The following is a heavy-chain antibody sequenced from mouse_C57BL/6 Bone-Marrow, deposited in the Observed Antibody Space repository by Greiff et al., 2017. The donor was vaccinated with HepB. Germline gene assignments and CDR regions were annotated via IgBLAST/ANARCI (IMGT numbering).Heavy chain of an antibody. V-gene: IGHV1-9*01. J-gene: IGHJ3*01. CDR2: ILPGSGST. CDR1: GYTFTGYW. CDR3: AKPHDGYYPWFAY. Sequence: QVQLQQSGAELMKPGASVKLSCKATGYTFTGYWIEWVKQRPGHGLEWIGEILPGSGSTNYNEKFKGKATFTADTSSNTAYMQLSSLTTEDSATYYCAKPHDGYYPWFAYWGQGTLVTVSA. D-gene: IGHD2-3*01.